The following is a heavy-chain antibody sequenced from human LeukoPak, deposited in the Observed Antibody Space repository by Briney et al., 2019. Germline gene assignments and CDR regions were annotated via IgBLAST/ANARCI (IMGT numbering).Heavy chain of an antibody. CDR2: ISSSGSTI. D-gene: IGHD4-17*01. V-gene: IGHV3-11*04. CDR1: GFTFSDYY. CDR3: AITTVTPERQEDDY. Sequence: PGGSLRLSCAASGFTFSDYYMSWIRQAPGKGLEWVSYISSSGSTIYYADSVKGRFTISRDNAKNSLYLQMNSLRAEDTAVYYCAITTVTPERQEDDYWGQGTLVTVSS. J-gene: IGHJ4*02.